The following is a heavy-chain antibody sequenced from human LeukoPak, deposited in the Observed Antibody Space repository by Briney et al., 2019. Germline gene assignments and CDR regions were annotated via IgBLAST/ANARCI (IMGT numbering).Heavy chain of an antibody. J-gene: IGHJ5*02. Sequence: KPSETLSLTCTVSGGSISSSSYYWSWIRQPPGKGLEWIGEINHSGSTNYNPSLKSRVTISVDTSKNQFSLKLSSVTAADTAVYYCARGSRSGWYTWGQGTLVTVSS. CDR1: GGSISSSSYY. CDR3: ARGSRSGWYT. D-gene: IGHD6-19*01. CDR2: INHSGST. V-gene: IGHV4-39*07.